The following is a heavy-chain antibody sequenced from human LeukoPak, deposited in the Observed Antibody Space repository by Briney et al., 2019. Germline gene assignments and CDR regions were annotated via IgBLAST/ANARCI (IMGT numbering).Heavy chain of an antibody. V-gene: IGHV3-11*01. J-gene: IGHJ4*02. CDR2: ISSSGSTI. CDR1: GFTFSDYY. CDR3: ASEGYCSSTSCLY. Sequence: GGSLRLSCAASGFTFSDYYMSWIRQAPGKGLEWVPYISSSGSTIYYADSVKGRFTISRDNAKNSLYLQMNSLRAEDTAVYYCASEGYCSSTSCLYWGQGTLVTVSS. D-gene: IGHD2-2*01.